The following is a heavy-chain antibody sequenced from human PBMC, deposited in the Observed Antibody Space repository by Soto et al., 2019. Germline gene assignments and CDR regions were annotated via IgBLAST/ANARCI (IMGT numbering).Heavy chain of an antibody. Sequence: GGSLRLSCAASGFTFSSYWMSWVRQAPGKGLEWVANIKQDGSEKYYVDSVKGGFTVSRDNAKNSLYLQMNSLRAEDTAVYYCARESVLDGRSSSIYYYYYGMDVWGQGTTVTVSS. J-gene: IGHJ6*02. CDR1: GFTFSSYW. D-gene: IGHD2-2*01. CDR2: IKQDGSEK. CDR3: ARESVLDGRSSSIYYYYYGMDV. V-gene: IGHV3-7*05.